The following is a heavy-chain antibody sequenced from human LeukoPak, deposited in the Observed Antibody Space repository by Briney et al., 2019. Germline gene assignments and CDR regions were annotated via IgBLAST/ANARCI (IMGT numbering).Heavy chain of an antibody. J-gene: IGHJ6*03. CDR3: VRDGIVGLYMDV. CDR2: VYHDGSEK. CDR1: GFTFSTSW. V-gene: IGHV3-7*01. Sequence: GGSPRLSCVASGFTFSTSWMSWVRQAPRKGLEWVAKVYHDGSEKYYMDSVKGRFTISRDNGKNSLYLQMNSLRAEDTAVYYCVRDGIVGLYMDVWGRGTTVTVSS. D-gene: IGHD1-26*01.